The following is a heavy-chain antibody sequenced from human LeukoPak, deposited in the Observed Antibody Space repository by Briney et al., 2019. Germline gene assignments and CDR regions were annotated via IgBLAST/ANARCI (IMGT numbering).Heavy chain of an antibody. CDR1: GFTFSSYW. CDR2: IKQDGSEK. J-gene: IGHJ5*01. D-gene: IGHD1-1*01. V-gene: IGHV3-7*01. Sequence: GGSLRLSCAASGFTFSSYWMSWVRQAPGKGLEWVANIKQDGSEKYYVDSVKGRFTISREDAKNSLYLQMNSLGAGDTAVYYCTRAGAGANWFDSWGQGTLVTVSS. CDR3: TRAGAGANWFDS.